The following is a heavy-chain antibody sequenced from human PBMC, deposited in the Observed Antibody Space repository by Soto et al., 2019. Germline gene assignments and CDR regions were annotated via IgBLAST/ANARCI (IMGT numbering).Heavy chain of an antibody. D-gene: IGHD1-7*01. CDR3: ARVHWNYVGDY. J-gene: IGHJ4*02. CDR1: GYTFTSYY. Sequence: QVQLVQSGAEVKKPGASVKVSCKASGYTFTSYYMHWVRQAPGQGLEWMGIINPSGGSTSYAQKFQGRVTMTRYTTTSTVYLELSSLISEDTAVYYCARVHWNYVGDYWGQGTLVTVSS. CDR2: INPSGGST. V-gene: IGHV1-46*01.